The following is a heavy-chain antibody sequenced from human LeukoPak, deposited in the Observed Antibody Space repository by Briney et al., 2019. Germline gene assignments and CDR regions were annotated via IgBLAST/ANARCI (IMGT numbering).Heavy chain of an antibody. CDR2: NNHSGST. CDR3: ARGRGYYDFWSGLNRFDP. J-gene: IGHJ5*02. CDR1: GGSFSGYY. Sequence: SETLPLTCAVDGGSFSGYYWSWIRQPPGKGLEWIGENNHSGSTNYFSSLKSRVTISADTSKNQFSLKLSSVTAADTAVYYCARGRGYYDFWSGLNRFDPWGQGTLVTVSS. V-gene: IGHV4-34*01. D-gene: IGHD3-3*01.